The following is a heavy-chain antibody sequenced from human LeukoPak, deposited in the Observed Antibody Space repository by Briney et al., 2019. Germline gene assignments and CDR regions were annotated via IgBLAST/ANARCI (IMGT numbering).Heavy chain of an antibody. CDR1: GYTFTSYY. D-gene: IGHD3-22*01. CDR3: ARTESYISGYVP. V-gene: IGHV1-2*02. Sequence: ASVKVSCKASGYTFTSYYMHWVRQAPGQGLEWMGWINPNSGGTNYAQKFQGRVTMTRDTSISTAYMELSRLRSDDTAVYYCARTESYISGYVPWGQGTLVTVSS. J-gene: IGHJ5*02. CDR2: INPNSGGT.